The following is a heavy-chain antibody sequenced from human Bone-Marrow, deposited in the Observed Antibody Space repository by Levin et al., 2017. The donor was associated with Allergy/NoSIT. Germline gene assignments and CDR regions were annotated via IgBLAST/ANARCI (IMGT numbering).Heavy chain of an antibody. J-gene: IGHJ4*02. CDR2: IRSKAGGGTT. D-gene: IGHD4-23*01. CDR1: GFTFINAW. CDR3: TTDDYGANSDAAGVMHDY. V-gene: IGHV3-15*01. Sequence: GGSLRLSCAASGFTFINAWVGWVRQAPGKGLEWVGRIRSKAGGGTTDYAAPVKGRFTISRDDSRNTLYLQMTSLKTEDTAVYYCTTDDYGANSDAAGVMHDYWGQGTLVTVSS.